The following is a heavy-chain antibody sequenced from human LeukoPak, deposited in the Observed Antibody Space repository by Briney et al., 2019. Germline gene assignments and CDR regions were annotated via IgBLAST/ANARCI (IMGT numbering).Heavy chain of an antibody. CDR3: AKDARLIHLWSIVYYYYYMDV. CDR1: GFTFDGHA. D-gene: IGHD5-18*01. CDR2: ISGDGDRT. Sequence: GGSLRLSCAASGFTFDGHAMHWVRQAPGKGLEWVSVISGDGDRTYYADSVEGRFTVSRDNSKNSPYLQLNSLRSEDTALYYCAKDARLIHLWSIVYYYYYMDVWGKGTAVTVSS. J-gene: IGHJ6*03. V-gene: IGHV3-43*02.